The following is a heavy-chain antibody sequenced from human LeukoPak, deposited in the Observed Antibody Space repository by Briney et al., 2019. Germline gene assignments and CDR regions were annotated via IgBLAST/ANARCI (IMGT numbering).Heavy chain of an antibody. Sequence: SETLSLTCSVSGGSISSYYWSWIRQPPGKGLEWIGYFYYSGTTNYNPSLKSRVTISVDTSKNQFSLKLTSVTAADTAVYYCARTYALDYYYYGMDVWGQGTTVTVSS. CDR2: FYYSGTT. V-gene: IGHV4-59*01. J-gene: IGHJ6*02. CDR1: GGSISSYY. CDR3: ARTYALDYYYYGMDV. D-gene: IGHD2-8*01.